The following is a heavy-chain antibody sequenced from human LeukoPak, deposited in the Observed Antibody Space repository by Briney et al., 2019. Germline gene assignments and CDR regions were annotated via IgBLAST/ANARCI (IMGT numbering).Heavy chain of an antibody. CDR2: ISSTGAYI. CDR1: GFIFSSDS. D-gene: IGHD3-3*01. CDR3: ARAPARDFWIGYYIDL. V-gene: IGHV3-21*01. Sequence: GGSLRLSCATSGFIFSSDSMIWVRQAPGKGLEWVSSISSTGAYIYYADSLKGRFTISRDNAKNSLYLQMDSLRAEDTAVYYCARAPARDFWIGYYIDLWGQGTLVTVSS. J-gene: IGHJ5*02.